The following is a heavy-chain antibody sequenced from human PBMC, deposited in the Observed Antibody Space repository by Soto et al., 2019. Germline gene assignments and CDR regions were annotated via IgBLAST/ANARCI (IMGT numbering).Heavy chain of an antibody. CDR2: INHSGST. V-gene: IGHV4-34*01. CDR3: ASTPSDIVVVPAAARRNWFDP. D-gene: IGHD2-2*01. Sequence: QVQLQQWGAGLLKPSETLSLTCAVYGGSFSGYYWSWIRQPPGKGLEWIGEINHSGSTNYNPSLRSRVTLSVDTSKNHFSLKLSSVTAADTAVYYCASTPSDIVVVPAAARRNWFDPWGQGTLVTVSS. CDR1: GGSFSGYY. J-gene: IGHJ5*02.